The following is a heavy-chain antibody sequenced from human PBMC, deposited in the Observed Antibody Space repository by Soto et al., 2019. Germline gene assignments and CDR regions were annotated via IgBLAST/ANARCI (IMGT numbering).Heavy chain of an antibody. CDR3: ARDFFDSSDYTTNWFDP. CDR1: GDSISNSNFY. J-gene: IGHJ5*02. D-gene: IGHD3-22*01. Sequence: SDTLSLTCSVSGDSISNSNFYCAWIRQPPGEGLEWIGSIYHTGNAYYNPSLKSRVTISVDTPKNQFSLKLTSVTAADAALYYCARDFFDSSDYTTNWFDPWGQGTLVTVS. V-gene: IGHV4-39*01. CDR2: IYHTGNA.